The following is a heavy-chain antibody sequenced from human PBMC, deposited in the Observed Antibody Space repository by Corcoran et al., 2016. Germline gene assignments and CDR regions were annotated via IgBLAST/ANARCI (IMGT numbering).Heavy chain of an antibody. CDR3: TTEGVGAIPNALDI. V-gene: IGHV3-15*01. D-gene: IGHD1-26*01. CDR1: GFTFSNAW. CDR2: IKSKTDGGTT. Sequence: EVQLVESGGGLVKPGGSLRLSCAASGFTFSNAWMSWVRQAPGKGLEWVGRIKSKTDGGTTDYSAPVKGRFTISRDNAKNTLYLQMQRLKTGDKAVYYGTTEGVGAIPNALDIWGQGTMVTVSS. J-gene: IGHJ3*02.